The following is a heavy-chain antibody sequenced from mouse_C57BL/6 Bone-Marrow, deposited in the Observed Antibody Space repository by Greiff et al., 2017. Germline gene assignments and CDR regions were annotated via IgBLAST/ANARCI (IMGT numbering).Heavy chain of an antibody. D-gene: IGHD1-1*01. Sequence: VNLVESGAELAKPGASVKLSCKASGYTFTSYWMHWVKQRPGQGLEWIGYINPSSGYTKYNQKFKDKATLTADKSSSTAYMQLSSLTYEDSAVYYCDYGWYFDVWGTGTTVTVSS. CDR1: GYTFTSYW. J-gene: IGHJ1*03. CDR2: INPSSGYT. V-gene: IGHV1-7*01. CDR3: DYGWYFDV.